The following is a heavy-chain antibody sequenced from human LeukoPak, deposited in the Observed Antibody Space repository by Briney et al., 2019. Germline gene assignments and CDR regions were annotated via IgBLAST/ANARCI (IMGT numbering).Heavy chain of an antibody. D-gene: IGHD6-19*01. CDR2: IYYSGGT. J-gene: IGHJ4*02. Sequence: PSETLSLTCTVSGGSTSSSSYYWGWIRQPPGKGREWIGSIYYSGGTYYSPSLKSRVTISVDTSKNQFSLKLSSVTAADTAVYYCARGIRYSSGWYGEYYFDFWGQGTLVTVSS. CDR3: ARGIRYSSGWYGEYYFDF. V-gene: IGHV4-39*01. CDR1: GGSTSSSSYY.